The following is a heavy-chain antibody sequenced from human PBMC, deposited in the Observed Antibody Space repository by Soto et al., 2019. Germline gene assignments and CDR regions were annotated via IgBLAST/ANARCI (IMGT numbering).Heavy chain of an antibody. CDR3: ARDRDLTPPEVYYYGMDV. CDR2: MNPNSGNT. Sequence: ASVKVSCKASGYTFTSYDINWVRQATGQGLEWMGWMNPNSGNTNYAQKLQGRVTMTTDTSTSTAYMELRSLRSDDTAVYYCARDRDLTPPEVYYYGMDVWGQGTTVTVSS. V-gene: IGHV1-18*01. J-gene: IGHJ6*02. CDR1: GYTFTSYD.